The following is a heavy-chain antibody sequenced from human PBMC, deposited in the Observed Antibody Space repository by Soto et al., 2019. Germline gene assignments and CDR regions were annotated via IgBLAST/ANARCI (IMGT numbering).Heavy chain of an antibody. CDR3: ARSGYGGNPYCYYYGMDV. CDR1: GGTFSSYA. J-gene: IGHJ6*02. D-gene: IGHD2-15*01. V-gene: IGHV1-69*01. CDR2: IIPIFGTA. Sequence: QVQLVQSGAEVKKPGSSVKVSCKASGGTFSSYAISWVRQAPGQGLEWMGGIIPIFGTANYAQKFQGRVTITADESTSTAYMELSSLRSEDTAVYYCARSGYGGNPYCYYYGMDVWGQGTTVTVSS.